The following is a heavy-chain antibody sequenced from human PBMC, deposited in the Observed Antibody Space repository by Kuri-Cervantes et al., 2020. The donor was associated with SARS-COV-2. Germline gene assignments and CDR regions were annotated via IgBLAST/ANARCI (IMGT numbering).Heavy chain of an antibody. Sequence: SETLSLTCTVSGGSISSSSYYWGWIRQPPGKGLEWIGSFYYSGSTYYNPSLKSRVTISVDTSKNQFSLKLSSVTAADTAVYYCARHLPYSNYERGWFDPWGQGTLVTVSS. CDR2: FYYSGST. V-gene: IGHV4-39*01. D-gene: IGHD4-11*01. J-gene: IGHJ5*02. CDR1: GGSISSSSYY. CDR3: ARHLPYSNYERGWFDP.